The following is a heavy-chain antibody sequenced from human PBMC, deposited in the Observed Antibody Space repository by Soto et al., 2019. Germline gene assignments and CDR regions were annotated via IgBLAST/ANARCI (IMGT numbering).Heavy chain of an antibody. V-gene: IGHV1-3*01. CDR2: INAGNGNT. D-gene: IGHD6-19*01. J-gene: IGHJ4*02. CDR1: GYTFTSYA. CDR3: ARGIAVAGHFDY. Sequence: ASVKVSCKASGYTFTSYAMHWVLQAPGQRLEWMGWINAGNGNTKYSQKFQGRVTITRDTSASTAYMELSSLRSEDTAVYYCARGIAVAGHFDYWGQGTLVTVSS.